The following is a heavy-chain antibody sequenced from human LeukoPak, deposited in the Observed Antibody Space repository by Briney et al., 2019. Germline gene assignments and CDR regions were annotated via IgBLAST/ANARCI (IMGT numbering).Heavy chain of an antibody. V-gene: IGHV1-8*03. CDR3: ARGRDSRGWYGY. CDR1: GYTITSYD. Sequence: ASVKVSCKASGYTITSYDINWVRQATGQGLEWMGWMNPNSGNTGYAQKFQGRVTITRNTSISTAYMELSSLSSEDTAVYYCARGRDSRGWYGYWGQGTLVTVSS. J-gene: IGHJ4*02. CDR2: MNPNSGNT. D-gene: IGHD6-19*01.